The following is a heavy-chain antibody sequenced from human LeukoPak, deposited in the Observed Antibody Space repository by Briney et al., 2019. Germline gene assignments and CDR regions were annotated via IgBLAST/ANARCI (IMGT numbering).Heavy chain of an antibody. V-gene: IGHV3-7*01. CDR2: IKQDGSEK. D-gene: IGHD3-22*01. J-gene: IGHJ4*02. Sequence: PGGSLRLSCAASGFSFRSHWMSWVRQAPGKGLEWVANIKQDGSEKYYVDSVKGRFTISRDNAKNSLYLQMNSLRAEDTAVYYCARSIRGPHQYYYDSSGYFDYWGQGTLVTVSS. CDR1: GFSFRSHW. CDR3: ARSIRGPHQYYYDSSGYFDY.